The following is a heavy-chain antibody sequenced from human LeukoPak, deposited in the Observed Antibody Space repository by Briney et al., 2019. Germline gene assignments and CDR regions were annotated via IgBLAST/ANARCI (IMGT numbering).Heavy chain of an antibody. J-gene: IGHJ5*02. CDR1: GGTFSSYA. V-gene: IGHV1-69*05. D-gene: IGHD3-10*01. CDR3: ARQYCSGRIDWFDP. Sequence: EASVKVSCKASGGTFSSYAISWVRQAPGQGLEWMGGIIPIFGTANYAQKFQGRVTITTDESTSTAYMELSSLRSEDTAVYYCARQYCSGRIDWFDPWGQGTLVTVSS. CDR2: IIPIFGTA.